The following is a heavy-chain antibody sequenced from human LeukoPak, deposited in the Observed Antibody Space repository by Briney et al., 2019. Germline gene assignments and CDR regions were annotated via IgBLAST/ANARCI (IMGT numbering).Heavy chain of an antibody. D-gene: IGHD6-13*01. CDR2: INTNTGNP. J-gene: IGHJ4*02. Sequence: GASVKVSCKASGYTFTSYAMNWVRQAPGQGLEWMGWINTNTGNPTYAQGFTGRFVFSLDTSVSTAYLQISSLKAEDTAVYYCATIATADTNQKLNFDYWGQGTLVTVSS. V-gene: IGHV7-4-1*02. CDR3: ATIATADTNQKLNFDY. CDR1: GYTFTSYA.